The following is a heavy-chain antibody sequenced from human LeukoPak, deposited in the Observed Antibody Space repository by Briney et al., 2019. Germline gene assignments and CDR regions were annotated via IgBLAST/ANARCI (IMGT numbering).Heavy chain of an antibody. CDR3: AKDLSFNYYGSGSYADY. D-gene: IGHD3-10*01. CDR1: GSTFSSYS. V-gene: IGHV3-48*01. J-gene: IGHJ4*02. Sequence: SGGSLRLSCAASGSTFSSYSMNWVRQAPGKGLEWVSYISSSSSTIYYADSVKGRFTISRDNAKNSLYLQMSSLRAEDTALYYCAKDLSFNYYGSGSYADYWGQGTLVTVSS. CDR2: ISSSSSTI.